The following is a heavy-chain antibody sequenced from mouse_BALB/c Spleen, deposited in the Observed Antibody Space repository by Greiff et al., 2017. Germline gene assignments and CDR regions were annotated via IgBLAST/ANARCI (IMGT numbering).Heavy chain of an antibody. CDR2: INPYNDGT. CDR1: GYTFTSYV. Sequence: VQLQQSGPELVKPGASVKMSCKASGYTFTSYVMHWVKQKPGQGLEWIGYINPYNDGTKYNEKFKGKATLTSDKSSSTAYMELSSLTSEDSAVYYCASSVYYGSSPSYAMDYWGQGTSVTVSS. J-gene: IGHJ4*01. V-gene: IGHV1-14*01. CDR3: ASSVYYGSSPSYAMDY. D-gene: IGHD1-1*01.